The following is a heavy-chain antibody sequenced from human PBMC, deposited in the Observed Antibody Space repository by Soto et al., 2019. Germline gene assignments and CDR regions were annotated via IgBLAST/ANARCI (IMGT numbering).Heavy chain of an antibody. Sequence: GGSLRLSCAASGFTFSSYGMHWVRQAPGKGLEWVAVISYDGSNRYYADSVKGRFTISRDNSKNTLYLQMNSLRAEDTAVYYCAKDWGATYGMDVWSQGTTVTVSS. J-gene: IGHJ6*02. D-gene: IGHD1-26*01. CDR1: GFTFSSYG. CDR3: AKDWGATYGMDV. V-gene: IGHV3-30*18. CDR2: ISYDGSNR.